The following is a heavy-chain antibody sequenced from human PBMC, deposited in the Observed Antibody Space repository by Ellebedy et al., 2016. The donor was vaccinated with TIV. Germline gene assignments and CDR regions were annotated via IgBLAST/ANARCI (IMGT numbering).Heavy chain of an antibody. CDR3: ASRLSSSGYYY. CDR1: GGSISSGGYY. Sequence: MPSETLSLTCTVSGGSISSGGYYWSWIRQHPGKGLEWIGYIYYSGSTYYNPSLKSRVTISVDMSKNQFSLKLSSVTAADTAVYYCASRLSSSGYYYWGQGTLVTVSS. J-gene: IGHJ4*02. D-gene: IGHD3-22*01. V-gene: IGHV4-31*03. CDR2: IYYSGST.